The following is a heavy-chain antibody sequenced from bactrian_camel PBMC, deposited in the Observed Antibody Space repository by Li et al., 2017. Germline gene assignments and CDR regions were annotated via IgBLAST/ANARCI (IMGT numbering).Heavy chain of an antibody. CDR3: AADPGGCGGYWDRAPGRFDY. CDR2: INTRYGVT. V-gene: IGHV3S1*01. CDR1: GDTASVYS. J-gene: IGHJ6*01. Sequence: HVQLVESGGGSAQAGGSMRLDCAVSGDTASVYSLAWFRQAPGKEREGVARINTRYGVTAYADSVKGRFAISQGNSKNSLYLRMNSLKPEDTAMYYCAADPGGCGGYWDRAPGRFDYWGQGTQVTVS. D-gene: IGHD2*01.